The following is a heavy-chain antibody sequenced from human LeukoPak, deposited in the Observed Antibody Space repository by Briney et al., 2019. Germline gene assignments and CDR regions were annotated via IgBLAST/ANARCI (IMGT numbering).Heavy chain of an antibody. Sequence: SETLSLTCTVSGGSISSYYWSWIRQPPGKGLEWIGYIYYSGSTNYNPSLKSRVTISVDTSKNQFSLKLSSVTAAGTAVYYCARDPFGWSYFDYWGQGTLVTVSS. J-gene: IGHJ4*02. CDR1: GGSISSYY. V-gene: IGHV4-59*01. D-gene: IGHD2-15*01. CDR3: ARDPFGWSYFDY. CDR2: IYYSGST.